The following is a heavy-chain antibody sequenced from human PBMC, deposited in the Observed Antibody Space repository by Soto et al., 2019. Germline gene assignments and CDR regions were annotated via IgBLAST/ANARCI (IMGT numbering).Heavy chain of an antibody. V-gene: IGHV4-59*04. CDR3: ATSNWFDP. Sequence: PSETLSLTCTVSGGSISSYYWSWIRQPPGMGLEWIGYIYYSGSAYYNPSLKSRVTISVDTSKNQFSLKLSSVTAADTAVYYCATSNWFDPWGQGTLVTVSS. CDR1: GGSISSYY. J-gene: IGHJ5*02. D-gene: IGHD2-2*01. CDR2: IYYSGSA.